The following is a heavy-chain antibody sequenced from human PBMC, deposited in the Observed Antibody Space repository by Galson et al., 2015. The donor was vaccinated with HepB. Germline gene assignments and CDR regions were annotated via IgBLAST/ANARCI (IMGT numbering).Heavy chain of an antibody. CDR2: ISSSSSYI. CDR3: ARGESIVVVVAATNGFDP. V-gene: IGHV3-21*01. CDR1: GFTFSSYS. Sequence: SLRLSCAASGFTFSSYSMNWVRQAPGKGLEWVSSISSSSSYIYYADSVKGRLTISRDNAKNSLYLQMNSLRAEDTAVYYCARGESIVVVVAATNGFDPWGQGTLVTVSS. J-gene: IGHJ5*02. D-gene: IGHD2-15*01.